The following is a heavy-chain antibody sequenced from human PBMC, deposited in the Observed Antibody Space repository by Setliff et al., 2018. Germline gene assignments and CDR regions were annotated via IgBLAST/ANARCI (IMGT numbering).Heavy chain of an antibody. CDR3: VRSLQGLRFDP. D-gene: IGHD4-17*01. V-gene: IGHV4-61*09. Sequence: TLSLTCTVSGDSISSRRSYWGWFRQPAGRGLEWIGQIYTSWSTNYNPSLKSRVTISVDTSKNQFSLKLSSVTAADTAVYYCVRSLQGLRFDPWGQGTLVTVSS. CDR1: GDSISSRRSY. CDR2: IYTSWST. J-gene: IGHJ5*02.